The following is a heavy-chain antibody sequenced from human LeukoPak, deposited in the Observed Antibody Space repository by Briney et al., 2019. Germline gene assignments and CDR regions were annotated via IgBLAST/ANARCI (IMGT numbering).Heavy chain of an antibody. D-gene: IGHD3-22*01. Sequence: PGRSLRLSCAASGFTFSSYAMHWVRQAPGKGLEWVAVISYDGSNKYYADSVKGRFTISRDNSKNTLYLQMNSLRAEDTAVYYCAKDVDSSGYYPHFDYWGQGTLVTVSS. CDR3: AKDVDSSGYYPHFDY. CDR2: ISYDGSNK. V-gene: IGHV3-30*04. CDR1: GFTFSSYA. J-gene: IGHJ4*02.